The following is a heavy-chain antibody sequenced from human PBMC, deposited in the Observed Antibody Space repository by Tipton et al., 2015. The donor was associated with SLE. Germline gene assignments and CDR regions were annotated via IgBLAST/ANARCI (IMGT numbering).Heavy chain of an antibody. J-gene: IGHJ4*02. Sequence: QVQLVQSGVEVKKPGASVKVSCKASGYTFTNYGINWVRQAPGQGLQWMGWISGYSGNTNYAQNLQERLIVTTDTSTSTAYMELRSLRSDDTAVYYCARGLENGDFFDFWGQGTLVTVSS. CDR2: ISGYSGNT. CDR3: ARGLENGDFFDF. CDR1: GYTFTNYG. D-gene: IGHD4-17*01. V-gene: IGHV1-18*01.